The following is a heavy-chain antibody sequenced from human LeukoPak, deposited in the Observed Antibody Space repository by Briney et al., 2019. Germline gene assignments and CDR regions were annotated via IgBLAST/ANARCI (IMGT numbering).Heavy chain of an antibody. CDR3: ARSPTGLLWFGELPSYYFDY. Sequence: SETLSLTCTVSGGSISSSSYYWGWIRQPPGKGLEWIGSIYYSGSTYYNPSLKSRVTISVDTSKNQFSLKLSSVTAADTAVYYCARSPTGLLWFGELPSYYFDYWGQGTLVTVSS. D-gene: IGHD3-10*01. CDR1: GGSISSSSYY. CDR2: IYYSGST. V-gene: IGHV4-39*07. J-gene: IGHJ4*02.